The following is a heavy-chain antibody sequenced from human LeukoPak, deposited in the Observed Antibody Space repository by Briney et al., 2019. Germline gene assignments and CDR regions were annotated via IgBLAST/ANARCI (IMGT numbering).Heavy chain of an antibody. CDR1: GYTFAGYY. CDR2: INPNSGGT. V-gene: IGHV1-2*02. J-gene: IGHJ4*02. Sequence: GASVKVSCKASGYTFAGYYMHWVRQAPGQGLEWMGWINPNSGGTNYAQKFQGRVTMTRDTSISTAYMELSRLRSDDTAVYYCARDPPRIGYCSGGSCYSENQDYWGQGTLVTVSS. D-gene: IGHD2-15*01. CDR3: ARDPPRIGYCSGGSCYSENQDY.